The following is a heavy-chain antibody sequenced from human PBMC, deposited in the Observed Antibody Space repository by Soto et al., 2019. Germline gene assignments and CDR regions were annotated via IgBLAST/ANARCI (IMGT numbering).Heavy chain of an antibody. CDR3: ARQHGDYYRWFDP. J-gene: IGHJ5*02. D-gene: IGHD4-17*01. CDR2: IDLNNGDT. Sequence: ASVKVSCKASGFTFTAYHMHWVRQAPGQGLEWMGWIDLNNGDTHYVQRFQGWVTMTRDTSISTAYMELGNRTSDDTAVYYCARQHGDYYRWFDPWGQGTLVTVSS. CDR1: GFTFTAYH. V-gene: IGHV1-2*04.